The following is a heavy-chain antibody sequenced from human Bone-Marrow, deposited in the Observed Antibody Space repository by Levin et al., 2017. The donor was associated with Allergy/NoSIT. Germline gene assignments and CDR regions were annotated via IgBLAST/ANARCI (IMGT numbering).Heavy chain of an antibody. V-gene: IGHV4-59*01. CDR1: GYAINTGY. CDR2: IYDGEST. Sequence: RPSETLSLTCTVSGYAINTGYWSWIRLAPGKGLEWIGYIYDGESTNYSPSFQSRVTILADTSKNQFSLTMTSVTAADTALYYCAKLEDYNNYVYWYFDLWGRGALVTVSS. D-gene: IGHD4-11*01. CDR3: AKLEDYNNYVYWYFDL. J-gene: IGHJ2*01.